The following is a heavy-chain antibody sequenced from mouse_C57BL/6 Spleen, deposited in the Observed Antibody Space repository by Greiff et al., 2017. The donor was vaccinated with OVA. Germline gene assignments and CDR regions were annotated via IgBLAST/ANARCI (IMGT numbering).Heavy chain of an antibody. CDR1: GYAFSSSW. D-gene: IGHD1-1*02. V-gene: IGHV1-82*01. CDR3: ARSGWVATGYFDV. J-gene: IGHJ1*03. Sequence: QVQLQQSGPELVKPGASVKISCKASGYAFSSSWMNWVKQRPGKGLEWIGRIYPGDGDTNYNGKFKGKATLTADKSSSTAYMQLSSLTSEDSAVYFCARSGWVATGYFDVWGTGTTVTVSS. CDR2: IYPGDGDT.